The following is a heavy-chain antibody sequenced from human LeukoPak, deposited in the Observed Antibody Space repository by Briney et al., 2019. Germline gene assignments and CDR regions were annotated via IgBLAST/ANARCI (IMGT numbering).Heavy chain of an antibody. V-gene: IGHV4-59*01. Sequence: PAGTLSLTCTVSGGSIVSNYWSWVRQPPGKGLEWVGYIHDDGSTNFKPSLQSRVIISIDTSKSQLSLRLSSVTAADTAVYYCARSYYYGSGNVVFDHWGQGSLVTVSS. J-gene: IGHJ4*02. CDR3: ARSYYYGSGNVVFDH. CDR1: GGSIVSNY. CDR2: IHDDGST. D-gene: IGHD3-10*01.